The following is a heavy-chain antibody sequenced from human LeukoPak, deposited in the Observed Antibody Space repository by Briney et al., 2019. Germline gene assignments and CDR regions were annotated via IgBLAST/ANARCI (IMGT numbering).Heavy chain of an antibody. J-gene: IGHJ4*02. V-gene: IGHV3-7*01. Sequence: PGGSLRLSCAASGFIFSTYWMNWVRQAPGKGLEWVANIKQDGGEQYYVDSVKGRFTISRDNAKNSLYLQMNSLRVEDTAVYYCAREDHSNYNYWGQGTLVTVSS. D-gene: IGHD4-11*01. CDR1: GFIFSTYW. CDR2: IKQDGGEQ. CDR3: AREDHSNYNY.